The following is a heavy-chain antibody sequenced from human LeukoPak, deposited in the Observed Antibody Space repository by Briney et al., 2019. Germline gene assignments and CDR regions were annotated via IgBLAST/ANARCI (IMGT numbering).Heavy chain of an antibody. Sequence: KCGESLKISCQASGYSFTTYWIGWVRQKPGKGLEWMGIIYPGDGDTRDNPSFFGHVTISADKSINTAHLQWSSLKASDTAMYYCVRPGSPAGGFYGSGSIDYWGQGTLVTVSS. V-gene: IGHV5-51*01. CDR2: IYPGDGDT. CDR3: VRPGSPAGGFYGSGSIDY. D-gene: IGHD3-10*01. CDR1: GYSFTTYW. J-gene: IGHJ4*02.